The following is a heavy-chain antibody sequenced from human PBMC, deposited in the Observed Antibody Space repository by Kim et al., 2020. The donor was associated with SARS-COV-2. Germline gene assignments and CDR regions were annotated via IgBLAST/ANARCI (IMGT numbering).Heavy chain of an antibody. CDR1: GGSVSDPTYY. V-gene: IGHV4-39*07. CDR2: IYYAGDT. J-gene: IGHJ3*02. D-gene: IGHD2-21*02. Sequence: SETLSLTCAVSGGSVSDPTYYWGWIRQPPGKGLEWIGSIYYAGDTFYNPSLKSRVTISVDMSKNQFSMKLSSVTAADTAVYYCARVKGRYCGGDCYFAFEMWGQGPMATVSS. CDR3: ARVKGRYCGGDCYFAFEM.